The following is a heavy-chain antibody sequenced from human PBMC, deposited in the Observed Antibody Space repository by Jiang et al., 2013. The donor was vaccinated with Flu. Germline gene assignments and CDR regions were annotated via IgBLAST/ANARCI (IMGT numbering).Heavy chain of an antibody. CDR3: AREACSNGVCYDNAYDV. CDR1: DTPSVHML. Sequence: VKKPGAVSEGFLQGLLDTPSVHMLSIGCARPPGQRLEWMAWINTGTGNTKHSQQLQGRVTVTRDTSASTASMELSSLTSDDTAVYYCAREACSNGVCYDNAYDVWGQGTIGHRLF. CDR2: INTGTGNT. J-gene: IGHJ3*01. D-gene: IGHD2-8*01. V-gene: IGHV1-3*04.